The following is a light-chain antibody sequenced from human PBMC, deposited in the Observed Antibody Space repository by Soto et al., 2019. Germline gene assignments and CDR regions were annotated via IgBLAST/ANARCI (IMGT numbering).Light chain of an antibody. CDR3: AAWDDSLNGQV. CDR1: SSNIGSNT. CDR2: SNN. Sequence: QSVLTQPPSASGTPGQRVTISCSGSSSNIGSNTVNWYQQLPGTAPKLLIYSNNQRPSGVPDRFSGSKSGTSASLAISGLQSEDEADYYCAAWDDSLNGQVFGGGILLTVL. J-gene: IGLJ3*02. V-gene: IGLV1-44*01.